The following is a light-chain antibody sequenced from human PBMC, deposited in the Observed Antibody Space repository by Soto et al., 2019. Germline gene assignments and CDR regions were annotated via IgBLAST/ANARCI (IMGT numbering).Light chain of an antibody. CDR2: GAS. CDR1: QSVSSSY. V-gene: IGKV3-20*01. CDR3: QQYGSSPT. Sequence: EIVLTQSPGTLSLSPGERATLSCRASQSVSSSYLAWYQQKPGQAPRRRIYGASSRATGIPDRFSGSGSGTDFTLTSNRREPEAFAVYFCQQYGSSPTFGQGTKVEIK. J-gene: IGKJ1*01.